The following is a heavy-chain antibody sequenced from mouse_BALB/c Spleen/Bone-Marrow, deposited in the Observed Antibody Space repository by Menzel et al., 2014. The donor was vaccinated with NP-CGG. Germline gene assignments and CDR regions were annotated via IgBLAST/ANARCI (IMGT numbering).Heavy chain of an antibody. D-gene: IGHD1-1*01. Sequence: VQLQQSGAELAKPGASVKMSCKASGYTFTNYWMHWVKQRPGQGLEWIGYINPSTGYTEYNQKFKDEATLTADKSSSTAYMQLSSLTSEDSAVYYCARGDGSSYSFVYWGQGTLVTVSA. J-gene: IGHJ3*01. CDR1: GYTFTNYW. CDR2: INPSTGYT. CDR3: ARGDGSSYSFVY. V-gene: IGHV1-7*01.